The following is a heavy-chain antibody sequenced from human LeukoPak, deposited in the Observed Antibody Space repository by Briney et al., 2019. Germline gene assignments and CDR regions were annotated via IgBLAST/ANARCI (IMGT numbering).Heavy chain of an antibody. CDR3: ARVIGYYYDSSGDY. CDR2: INPNSGGT. J-gene: IGHJ4*02. CDR1: GYTFTGYY. Sequence: ASVKVSCKASGYTFTGYYMHWVRQAPGQGLEWMRWINPNSGGTNYAQKFQGRVTMTRDTSISTAYMELSRLRSDDTAVYYCARVIGYYYDSSGDYWGQGTLVTVSS. V-gene: IGHV1-2*02. D-gene: IGHD3-22*01.